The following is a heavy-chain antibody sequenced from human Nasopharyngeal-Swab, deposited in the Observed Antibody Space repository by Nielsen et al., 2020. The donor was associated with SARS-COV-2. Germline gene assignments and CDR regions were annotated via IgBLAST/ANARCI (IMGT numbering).Heavy chain of an antibody. CDR3: ARPLTGYYYFDY. Sequence: ASVKVSCKVSGYTLTELSMHWVRQAPGKGLEWMGGFDPEDGETIYAQKFQGRVTMTEDTSTDTAYMELSSLRSEDTAVYYCARPLTGYYYFDYWGQGTLVTVSS. V-gene: IGHV1-24*01. D-gene: IGHD3-9*01. CDR1: GYTLTELS. J-gene: IGHJ4*02. CDR2: FDPEDGET.